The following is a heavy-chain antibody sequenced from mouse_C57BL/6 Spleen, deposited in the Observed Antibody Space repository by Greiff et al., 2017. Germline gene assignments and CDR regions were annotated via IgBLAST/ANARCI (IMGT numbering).Heavy chain of an antibody. D-gene: IGHD2-1*01. CDR3: ARRGGNYEDY. J-gene: IGHJ2*01. V-gene: IGHV1-54*01. CDR1: GYAFTNYL. CDR2: INTGSGGT. Sequence: VQLQQSGAELVRPGTSVKVSCKASGYAFTNYLIEGVKQRPGQGLEWIGVINTGSGGTNYNETFKGKATLTADKSSSTAYMQLSSLTSEDSAVYFCARRGGNYEDYWGQGTTLTVSS.